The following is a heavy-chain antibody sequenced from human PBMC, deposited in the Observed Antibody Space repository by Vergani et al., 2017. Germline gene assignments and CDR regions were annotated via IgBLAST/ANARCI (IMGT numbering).Heavy chain of an antibody. CDR2: IWYDGSNK. D-gene: IGHD5-18*01. CDR1: GFTFSSYG. CDR3: TRRDRKLWFDY. J-gene: IGHJ4*02. Sequence: QVQLVESGGGVVQPGRSLRLSCAASGFTFSSYGMHWVRQAPGKGLEWVAVIWYDGSNKYYADSVKGRFTISRDNSKNTLYLQMNSLRAEDTAVYYCTRRDRKLWFDYWGQGTLVTVSS. V-gene: IGHV3-33*01.